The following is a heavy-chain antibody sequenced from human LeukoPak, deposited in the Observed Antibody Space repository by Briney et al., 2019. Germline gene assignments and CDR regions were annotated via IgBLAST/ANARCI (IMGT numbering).Heavy chain of an antibody. Sequence: SQTLSLTCTVSGGSISSGDYYWSWIRQPPGKGLEWIGYIYYSGSTYYNPSLKSRVTISVDTSKNQFSLKLTSVTAADTAVYYCARGYSNSWYRKGLYYFDSWGQGTLVTVSS. V-gene: IGHV4-30-4*08. J-gene: IGHJ4*02. CDR3: ARGYSNSWYRKGLYYFDS. D-gene: IGHD2/OR15-2a*01. CDR2: IYYSGST. CDR1: GGSISSGDYY.